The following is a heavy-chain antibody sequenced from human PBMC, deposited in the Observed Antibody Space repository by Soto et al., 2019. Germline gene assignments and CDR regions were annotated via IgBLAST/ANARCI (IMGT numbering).Heavy chain of an antibody. CDR2: ISYDGSNK. CDR1: GFTFNTYA. D-gene: IGHD3-16*01. Sequence: ESGGGVVQPGRSLRLSCAASGFTFNTYAMHWVRQAPGKGLEWVAVISYDGSNKYYADSVKGRFTISGDNSKNTLYLEMNSLRAEDTAVYYCAKDGGLRLAFYFDYWGQGTLVTVSS. V-gene: IGHV3-30*18. CDR3: AKDGGLRLAFYFDY. J-gene: IGHJ4*02.